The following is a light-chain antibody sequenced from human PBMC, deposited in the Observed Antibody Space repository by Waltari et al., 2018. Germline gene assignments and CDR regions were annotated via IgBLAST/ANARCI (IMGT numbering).Light chain of an antibody. V-gene: IGKV2-40*01. CDR2: RLS. CDR3: MQRIEFPWT. Sequence: DVVVTQTPLSLPVTPGEPASISCRSSQSLLSSNDGNTYLDWYLQKPGQSPRLRIYRLSFRASGVPDRFRGSGSGTDFTLKISRVEAEDVGVYYCMQRIEFPWTFGQGTKVEIK. J-gene: IGKJ1*01. CDR1: QSLLSSNDGNTY.